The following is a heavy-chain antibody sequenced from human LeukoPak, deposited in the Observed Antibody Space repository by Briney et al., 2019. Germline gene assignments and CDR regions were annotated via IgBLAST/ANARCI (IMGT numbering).Heavy chain of an antibody. CDR2: TYYRSKWSN. D-gene: IGHD3-10*01. CDR1: GDNISSESAA. Sequence: SETLSLTCAISGDNISSESAAWNWIRLSPSRGLEWLGRTYYRSKWSNDYALSVKGRITINPDTSKNQFSLHLNSVTPEDTAVYYCARSVFPYYSGSGSPYNVDVRQNSYFDFWGQGTLVTVSS. V-gene: IGHV6-1*01. J-gene: IGHJ4*02. CDR3: ARSVFPYYSGSGSPYNVDVRQNSYFDF.